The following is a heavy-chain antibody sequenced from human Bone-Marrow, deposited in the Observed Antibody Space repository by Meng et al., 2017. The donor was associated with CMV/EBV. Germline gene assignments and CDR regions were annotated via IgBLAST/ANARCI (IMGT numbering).Heavy chain of an antibody. V-gene: IGHV3-23*03. D-gene: IGHD3-10*01. CDR1: GFTFRTYW. CDR2: IYSGGTST. J-gene: IGHJ4*02. CDR3: AKDFGGSGTAIDY. Sequence: GESLKISCAVSGFTFRTYWMHWVRQAPGKGLEWVSVIYSGGTSTYYADSVKGRFTISRDNSKNTLYLQMNSLRVENTAIYYCAKDFGGSGTAIDYWGQGTRVTVYS.